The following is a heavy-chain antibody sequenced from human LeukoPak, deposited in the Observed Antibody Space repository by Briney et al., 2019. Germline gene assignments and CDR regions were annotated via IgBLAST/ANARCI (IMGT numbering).Heavy chain of an antibody. CDR2: IKQDGSEK. V-gene: IGHV3-7*02. J-gene: IGHJ4*02. D-gene: IGHD3-22*01. CDR1: GFTFSDYY. CDR3: ARYYYDSSGKLIYFDY. Sequence: GALRLSCAASGFTFSDYYMSWIRQAPGKGLEWVANIKQDGSEKYYVDSVKGRFTISRDNAKNSLYLQMNSLRAEDTAVYYCARYYYDSSGKLIYFDYWGQGTLVTVSS.